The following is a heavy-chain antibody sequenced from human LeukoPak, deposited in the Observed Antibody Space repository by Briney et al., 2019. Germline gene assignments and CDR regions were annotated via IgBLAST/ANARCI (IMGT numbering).Heavy chain of an antibody. D-gene: IGHD3-10*01. J-gene: IGHJ5*02. V-gene: IGHV4-34*01. Sequence: SETLSLTCAVYGGSFSGYYWSWIRQPPGKGLEWIGEINHSGSTNYNPSLKSRVTISVDTSKNQFSLKLSSVTAADTAVYYCARHLYYYGSGSYLAPWGQGTLVTVSS. CDR3: ARHLYYYGSGSYLAP. CDR1: GGSFSGYY. CDR2: INHSGST.